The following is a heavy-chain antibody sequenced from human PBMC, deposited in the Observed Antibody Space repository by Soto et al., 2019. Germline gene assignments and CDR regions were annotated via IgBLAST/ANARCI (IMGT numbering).Heavy chain of an antibody. CDR3: ARGRGLYNSGRSQLDS. V-gene: IGHV1-69*13. D-gene: IGHD1-1*01. CDR2: VIPRFGTT. CDR1: GDSXIKYT. Sequence: SXKVSFKASGDSXIKYTVHLVRQAPRQGLEWVGGVIPRFGTTNFATTLQGRVTITADQSMNTVCMELSSLRSEDTALYYCARGRGLYNSGRSQLDSWGQGTLVT. J-gene: IGHJ4*02.